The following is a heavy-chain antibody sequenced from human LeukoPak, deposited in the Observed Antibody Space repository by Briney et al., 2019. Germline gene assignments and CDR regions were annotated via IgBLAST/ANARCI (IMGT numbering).Heavy chain of an antibody. J-gene: IGHJ1*01. Sequence: SETLSLTCAVYGGSFKGYFWNWIRQAPRKGLEWIGEINHAGDTHYNPSLKSRVTISVDTSKNQFSLNMSSVTAADTAVYYCARGYCSRTSCYTQHWGQGTLVTVSS. V-gene: IGHV4-34*01. CDR1: GGSFKGYF. D-gene: IGHD2-2*02. CDR3: ARGYCSRTSCYTQH. CDR2: INHAGDT.